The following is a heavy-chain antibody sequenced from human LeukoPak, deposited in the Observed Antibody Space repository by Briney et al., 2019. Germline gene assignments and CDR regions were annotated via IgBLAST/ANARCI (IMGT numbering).Heavy chain of an antibody. CDR1: GFTFSDYY. Sequence: GGSLRLSCAASGFTFSDYYMSWIRQAPGKGLEWVSYISSSSSYTNYADSVKGRFSISSDNAKNSLYLQMNSLRAEDTAVYYCARVGVSGGYDSDYFDYWGQGTLVTVSS. D-gene: IGHD5-12*01. J-gene: IGHJ4*02. CDR3: ARVGVSGGYDSDYFDY. V-gene: IGHV3-11*05. CDR2: ISSSSSYT.